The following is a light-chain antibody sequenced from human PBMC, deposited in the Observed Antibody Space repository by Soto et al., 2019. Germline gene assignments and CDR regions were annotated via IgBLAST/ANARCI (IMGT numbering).Light chain of an antibody. CDR2: AAS. V-gene: IGKV1-27*01. CDR3: QKYNSAPS. Sequence: DIQMTQSPPSLSASVGDRVTITCRASQGIRNYLAWYQQKPGKVPRLLIYAASTLQSGVPSRFSGNGSWTDFTLTISSLQPEDVATYYCQKYNSAPSFGGGTKVEIK. CDR1: QGIRNY. J-gene: IGKJ4*01.